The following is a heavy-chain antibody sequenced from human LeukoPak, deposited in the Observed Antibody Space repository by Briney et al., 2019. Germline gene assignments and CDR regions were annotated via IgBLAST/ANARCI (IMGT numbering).Heavy chain of an antibody. Sequence: GASVKVSCKASGYTFTSYGISWVRQAPGQGLEWMGWISAYNGNTNYAQKLQGRVTMTTDTSTSTAYMELRSLRSDDTAVYYCARAHVQWLVPMGNYYFDYWGQGTLVTVSS. J-gene: IGHJ4*02. CDR3: ARAHVQWLVPMGNYYFDY. CDR2: ISAYNGNT. D-gene: IGHD6-19*01. CDR1: GYTFTSYG. V-gene: IGHV1-18*01.